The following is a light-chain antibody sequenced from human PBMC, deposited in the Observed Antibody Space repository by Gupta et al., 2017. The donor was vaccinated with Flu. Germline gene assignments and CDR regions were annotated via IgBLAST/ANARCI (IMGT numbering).Light chain of an antibody. CDR2: AAS. CDR1: QSISSY. J-gene: IGKJ5*01. CDR3: QQSYSTPIT. Sequence: DIQMTQSPSSLSASVGDRVTITCRASQSISSYLNWYQQKPGKPPKLLIYAASSLQSGVPSRFSGSGSGTDFTLIISSLQPEDFATYYCQQSYSTPITFGQGTRLEIK. V-gene: IGKV1-39*01.